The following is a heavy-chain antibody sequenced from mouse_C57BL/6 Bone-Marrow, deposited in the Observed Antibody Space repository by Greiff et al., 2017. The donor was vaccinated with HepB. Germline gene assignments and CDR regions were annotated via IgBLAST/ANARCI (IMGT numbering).Heavy chain of an antibody. D-gene: IGHD1-1*01. CDR2: IYPGNSDT. CDR3: TRYLITTVVATNY. CDR1: GYTFTSYW. V-gene: IGHV1-5*01. J-gene: IGHJ2*01. Sequence: EVQLQQSGTVLARPGASVKMSCKTSGYTFTSYWMHWVKQRPGQGLEWIGAIYPGNSDTSYNQKFKGKAKLTAVTSASTAYMELSILTNEDSAVYYCTRYLITTVVATNYWGQGTTLTVSS.